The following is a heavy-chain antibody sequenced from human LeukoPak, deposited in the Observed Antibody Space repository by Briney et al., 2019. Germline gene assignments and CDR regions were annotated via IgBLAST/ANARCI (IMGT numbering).Heavy chain of an antibody. CDR2: INHSGST. J-gene: IGHJ3*02. CDR3: ARGSRLGVVERDAFDI. CDR1: GVSFSGYY. Sequence: SETLSLTCAVYGVSFSGYYWSWIRQPPGKGLEWIGEINHSGSTNYNPSLKSRVTISVDTSKNQFSLKLSSVTAADTAVYYCARGSRLGVVERDAFDIWGQGTMVTVSS. D-gene: IGHD3-3*01. V-gene: IGHV4-34*01.